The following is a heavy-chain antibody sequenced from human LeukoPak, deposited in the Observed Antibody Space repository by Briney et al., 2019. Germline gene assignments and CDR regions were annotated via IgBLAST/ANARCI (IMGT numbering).Heavy chain of an antibody. Sequence: GRSLRLSCAASGFTFSSYAMHWVRQAPGKGLEWVAVISYDGSNKYYADSVKGRFTISRDNSKNTLYLQMNSLRAEDTAVYYCAREITFGGVIVSYYFDYWGQGTLVTVSS. V-gene: IGHV3-30-3*01. J-gene: IGHJ4*02. CDR2: ISYDGSNK. D-gene: IGHD3-16*02. CDR1: GFTFSSYA. CDR3: AREITFGGVIVSYYFDY.